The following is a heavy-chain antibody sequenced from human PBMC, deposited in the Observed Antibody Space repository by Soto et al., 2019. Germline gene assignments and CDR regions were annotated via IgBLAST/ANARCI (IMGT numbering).Heavy chain of an antibody. J-gene: IGHJ4*02. CDR1: EFTFSNYG. D-gene: IGHD1-1*01. CDR2: ISYDGNVA. V-gene: IGHV3-30*18. Sequence: QVQLVESGGGVVQPGRSLRLSCAASEFTFSNYGMHWVRQAPGKGLEWWIVISYDGNVAYYADSVKGRFTISRDNSKTTLYLQMNSLRTEDTAMYYCAKEGPITNWYVDYWGQGTLVTVSS. CDR3: AKEGPITNWYVDY.